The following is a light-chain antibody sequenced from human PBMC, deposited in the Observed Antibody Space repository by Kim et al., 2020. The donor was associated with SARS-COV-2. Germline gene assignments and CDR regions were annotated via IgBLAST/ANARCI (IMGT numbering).Light chain of an antibody. Sequence: GQSITISCTGTSSDIGGYNFVSWYQQHPGEAPKLMIYDVNNRPSGVSNRFSGSKSGNTASLTISGLQPEDEADYYCSAYTTISTWVFGGGTQLTVL. CDR1: SSDIGGYNF. V-gene: IGLV2-14*03. J-gene: IGLJ3*02. CDR2: DVN. CDR3: SAYTTISTWV.